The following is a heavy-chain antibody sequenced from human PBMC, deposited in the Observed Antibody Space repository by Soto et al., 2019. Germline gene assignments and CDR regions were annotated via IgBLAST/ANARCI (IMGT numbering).Heavy chain of an antibody. Sequence: GPEVKKPGASVKVSCKASGYTFSRYGSSWVRQAPGQGLEWMGWVSGYNGDTKYAQKVQGRVTMTIDTSTYTAYMELRSLTSDDTAKYYCAKNGQPPYYYYGMDVWGQGTTVTVSS. CDR2: VSGYNGDT. V-gene: IGHV1-18*01. D-gene: IGHD2-8*01. CDR1: GYTFSRYG. J-gene: IGHJ6*02. CDR3: AKNGQPPYYYYGMDV.